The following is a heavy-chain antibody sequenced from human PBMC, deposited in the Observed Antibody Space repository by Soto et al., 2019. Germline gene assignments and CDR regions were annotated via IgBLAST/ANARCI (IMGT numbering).Heavy chain of an antibody. CDR2: IKSKTDGGTT. V-gene: IGHV3-15*01. CDR3: TTVATFSIYYFDY. CDR1: GFTFSNAW. Sequence: EVQLVESGGGLVKPGGSLRLSCAASGFTFSNAWMSWVRQAPGKGLEWVGRIKSKTDGGTTDYAEPVKGRFTISRDDSKNTLYLQMNSLKTEDTAVYYCTTVATFSIYYFDYWGQGTLVTVSS. D-gene: IGHD5-12*01. J-gene: IGHJ4*02.